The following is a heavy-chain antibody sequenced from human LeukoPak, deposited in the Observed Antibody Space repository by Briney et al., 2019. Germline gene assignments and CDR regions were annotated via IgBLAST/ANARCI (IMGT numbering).Heavy chain of an antibody. D-gene: IGHD1-26*01. Sequence: GGSLRLSCAASGFTFSSYAMHWVRQAPGKGLEWVAVISYDGSNKYYAGSVKGRFTISRDNSKNTLYPQMNSLRAEDTAVYYCAAGTFTFDYWGQGTLVTVSS. V-gene: IGHV3-30-3*01. J-gene: IGHJ4*02. CDR3: AAGTFTFDY. CDR1: GFTFSSYA. CDR2: ISYDGSNK.